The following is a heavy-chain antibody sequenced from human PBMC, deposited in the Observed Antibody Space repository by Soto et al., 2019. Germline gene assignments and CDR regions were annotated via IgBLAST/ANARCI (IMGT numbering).Heavy chain of an antibody. D-gene: IGHD2-15*01. Sequence: SETLSLTCAVYGGSFSGYYWSWIRQPPGKGLEWIGEINHSGSTNYNPSLKSRVTISVDTSKNQFSLKLSSVTAADTAVYYCARGVAAYYFDYWGQGTLVTVSS. V-gene: IGHV4-34*01. CDR1: GGSFSGYY. J-gene: IGHJ4*02. CDR3: ARGVAAYYFDY. CDR2: INHSGST.